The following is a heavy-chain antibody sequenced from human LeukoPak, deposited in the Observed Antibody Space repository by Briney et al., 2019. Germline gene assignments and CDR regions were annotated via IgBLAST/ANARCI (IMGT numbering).Heavy chain of an antibody. CDR1: GGSFSGYY. D-gene: IGHD6-13*01. J-gene: IGHJ4*02. CDR2: INHSGST. V-gene: IGHV4-34*01. Sequence: SETLSLTCAVYGGSFSGYYWSWIRQPPGKGLEWIGEINHSGSTNYKPSLKSRVTISVDTSKNQFSLKLSSVTAADTAVYYCARGLEAAAGIYFDYWGQGTLVTVSS. CDR3: ARGLEAAAGIYFDY.